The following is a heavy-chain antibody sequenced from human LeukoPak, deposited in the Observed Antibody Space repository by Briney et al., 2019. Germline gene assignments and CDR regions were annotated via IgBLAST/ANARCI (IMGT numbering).Heavy chain of an antibody. Sequence: PSETLPLTCTVSGGSISSYYWSWIRQPPGKGLEWIGYIYYSGSTNYNPSLKSRVTISVDTSKNQFSLKLSSVTAADTAVYYCARQGGAGAPASDYWGQGTLVTVSS. CDR2: IYYSGST. D-gene: IGHD1-26*01. J-gene: IGHJ4*02. V-gene: IGHV4-59*08. CDR1: GGSISSYY. CDR3: ARQGGAGAPASDY.